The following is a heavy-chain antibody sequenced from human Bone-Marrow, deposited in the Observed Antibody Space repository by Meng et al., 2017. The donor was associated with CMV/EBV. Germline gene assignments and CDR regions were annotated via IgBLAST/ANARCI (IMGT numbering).Heavy chain of an antibody. Sequence: ASVKVSCKASGYTFTGYYMHWVRQAPGQGLEWMGWINPNSGGTNYAQKFQGRVTMTRDTSISTAYMELSRLRSDDTAVYYCARQIPSRHQLLYRSGWFDPWGQGTLVTVSS. CDR1: GYTFTGYY. CDR3: ARQIPSRHQLLYRSGWFDP. V-gene: IGHV1-2*02. J-gene: IGHJ5*02. CDR2: INPNSGGT. D-gene: IGHD2-2*02.